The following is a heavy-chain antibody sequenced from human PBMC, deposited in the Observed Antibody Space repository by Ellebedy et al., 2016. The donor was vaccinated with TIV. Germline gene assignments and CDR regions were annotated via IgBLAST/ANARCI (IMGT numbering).Heavy chain of an antibody. CDR2: FYYTGSI. D-gene: IGHD3-10*01. CDR1: GFTFGSYG. J-gene: IGHJ4*02. Sequence: MPGGSLRLSCVASGFTFGSYGRHWVRQPPGKGLEWIGSFYYTGSIYYNPSLNSRVTISVDTSKNQLSLKLRSVTAEETAVYFFARGSPFYSSGPYFDYWGQGALVTVAS. V-gene: IGHV4-39*01. CDR3: ARGSPFYSSGPYFDY.